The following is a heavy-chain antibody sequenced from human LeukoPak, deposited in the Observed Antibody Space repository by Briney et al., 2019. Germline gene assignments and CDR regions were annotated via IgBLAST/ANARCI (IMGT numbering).Heavy chain of an antibody. Sequence: GGSLRLSCVASGLTFNSHSMSWVRQAPGMGLEWVSVVSTNGDVTFYADSVKGRFTIPRDNSKNTLFLQMNSPRAEDTAVYYCAKLSLSGRSQSADYWGQGTLVTVSS. CDR3: AKLSLSGRSQSADY. CDR2: VSTNGDVT. D-gene: IGHD3-10*01. V-gene: IGHV3-23*01. J-gene: IGHJ4*02. CDR1: GLTFNSHS.